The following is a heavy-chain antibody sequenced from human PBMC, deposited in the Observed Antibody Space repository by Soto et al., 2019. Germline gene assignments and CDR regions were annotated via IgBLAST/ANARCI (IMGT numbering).Heavy chain of an antibody. CDR1: GDTFTFYS. V-gene: IGHV1-69*02. CDR3: ASSYGSGYRAFDY. J-gene: IGHJ4*02. CDR2: INPILSMS. Sequence: YVEVSCKASGDTFTFYSINWVRHAPGLGLEWMGRINPILSMSNYAQRFQGRVTMTADKSTSTAYMELSSLRSEDTAIYYCASSYGSGYRAFDYWGQGALVTVSS. D-gene: IGHD3-10*01.